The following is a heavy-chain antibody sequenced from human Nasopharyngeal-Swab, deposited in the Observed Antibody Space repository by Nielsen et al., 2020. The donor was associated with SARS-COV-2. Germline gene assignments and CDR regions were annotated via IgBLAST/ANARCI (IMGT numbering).Heavy chain of an antibody. Sequence: GESPKISCAASGFTVSSNYMTWVRQAPGKGLEWVSIIYSGGNTYHADSVKGRFTISRDNSKNTLFLQMNSLRADDTAVYYCARGVNPPPDYWGQGTLVIVSS. V-gene: IGHV3-53*01. CDR1: GFTVSSNY. J-gene: IGHJ4*02. CDR3: ARGVNPPPDY. CDR2: IYSGGNT. D-gene: IGHD1-14*01.